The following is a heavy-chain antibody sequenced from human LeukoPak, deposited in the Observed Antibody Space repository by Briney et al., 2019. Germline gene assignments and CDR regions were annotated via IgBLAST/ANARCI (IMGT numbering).Heavy chain of an antibody. CDR1: GYSISSGYY. J-gene: IGHJ6*03. CDR2: IYHSGST. D-gene: IGHD4-11*01. CDR3: ARVGSNRQFSYYYYMDV. Sequence: PSETLSLTCTVSGYSISSGYYWGWIRQPPGKGLEWIGSIYHSGSTYYNPSLKSRVTISVDTSKNQFSLKLSSVTAADTAVYYCARVGSNRQFSYYYYMDVWGKGTTVTVSS. V-gene: IGHV4-38-2*02.